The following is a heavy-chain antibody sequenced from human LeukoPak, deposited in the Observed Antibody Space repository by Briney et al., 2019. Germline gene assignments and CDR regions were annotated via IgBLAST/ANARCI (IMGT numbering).Heavy chain of an antibody. Sequence: SETLSLTCTVSGYSISSGYYWGWIRRPPGKGLEWIGSTYQTGSTYYNPSLKSRVTILLDTSKNQFSLKLSSVTAADTAVYYCASVYYYDITDYYSDAFDIWGQGTMVTVSS. CDR2: TYQTGST. CDR3: ASVYYYDITDYYSDAFDI. D-gene: IGHD3-22*01. J-gene: IGHJ3*02. CDR1: GYSISSGYY. V-gene: IGHV4-38-2*02.